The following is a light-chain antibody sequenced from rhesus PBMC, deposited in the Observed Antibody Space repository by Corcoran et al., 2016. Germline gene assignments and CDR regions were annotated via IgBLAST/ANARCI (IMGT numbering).Light chain of an antibody. V-gene: IGKV3-31*02. CDR1: QSVSSK. CDR2: GAS. Sequence: EIVMTQSPATLSLSPGETATISCRTSQSVSSKLAWYQQQPGQAPRLLSYGASSRATGIPDRFSGRGSGTDFTLPISSLEAEDFAVYYWQETSNLWTFGQGTKVEIK. CDR3: QETSNLWT. J-gene: IGKJ1*01.